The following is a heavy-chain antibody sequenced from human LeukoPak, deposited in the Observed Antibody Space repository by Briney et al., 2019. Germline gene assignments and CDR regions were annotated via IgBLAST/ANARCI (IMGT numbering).Heavy chain of an antibody. CDR1: GFTFSNHA. CDR3: AKVHPGYDTSGPIDY. D-gene: IGHD3-22*01. J-gene: IGHJ4*02. Sequence: PGGSLRLSCAASGFTFSNHAMSWVRQAPGKGLEWVSVISGSGPTTFYADSVKGRFTISTDNSKNTLYLQMNGLRPEDTALYYCAKVHPGYDTSGPIDYWGQGTLVTVSS. CDR2: ISGSGPTT. V-gene: IGHV3-23*01.